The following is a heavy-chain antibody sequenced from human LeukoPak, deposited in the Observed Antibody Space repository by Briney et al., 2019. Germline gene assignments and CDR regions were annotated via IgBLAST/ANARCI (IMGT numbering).Heavy chain of an antibody. CDR3: ARDQAMVNDY. Sequence: PSETLSLTCTVSGYSISSGYYWGWIRQPPGKGLEWIGSIYHSESTYYNPSLKSRVTISVDTSKNQFSLKLSSVTAADTAVYYCARDQAMVNDYWGQGTLVTVSS. CDR2: IYHSEST. J-gene: IGHJ4*02. D-gene: IGHD5-18*01. CDR1: GYSISSGYY. V-gene: IGHV4-38-2*02.